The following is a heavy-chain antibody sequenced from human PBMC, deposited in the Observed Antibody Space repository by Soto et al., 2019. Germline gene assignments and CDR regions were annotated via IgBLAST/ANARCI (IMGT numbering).Heavy chain of an antibody. CDR1: GGSLSGYY. CDR3: VRFRPLGLSYFDY. V-gene: IGHV4-34*01. Sequence: PSETLSLTCAVYGGSLSGYYWSWIRQPPGKGLEWIGEITHSGSTNYNPSLKSRVTVSVDTSKNQFSLQLTSVTAADTAVYYCVRFRPLGLSYFDYWGQGTLVTVSS. CDR2: ITHSGST. J-gene: IGHJ4*02. D-gene: IGHD3-16*01.